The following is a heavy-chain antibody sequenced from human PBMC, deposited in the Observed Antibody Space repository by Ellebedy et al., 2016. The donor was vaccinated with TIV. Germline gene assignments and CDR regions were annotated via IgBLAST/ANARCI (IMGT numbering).Heavy chain of an antibody. V-gene: IGHV1-69*13. Sequence: AASVQVSCKASAGTFSSYAISWVRQAPGQGLEWMGGIIPIFGTANYAQKFQGRVTITADESTSTAYMELSSLRSEDTAVYYCARPRANYDIFTGFDYWGQGTLVTVSS. CDR3: ARPRANYDIFTGFDY. D-gene: IGHD3-9*01. CDR2: IIPIFGTA. CDR1: AGTFSSYA. J-gene: IGHJ4*02.